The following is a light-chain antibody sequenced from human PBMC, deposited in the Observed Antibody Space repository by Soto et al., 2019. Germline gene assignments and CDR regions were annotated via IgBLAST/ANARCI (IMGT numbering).Light chain of an antibody. V-gene: IGKV3-15*01. CDR2: GAS. J-gene: IGKJ2*01. CDR3: QQYNNWPPYT. Sequence: EIVMTQSPATLSVSPGERATLSCRASQSVSSNLAWYQQKPGQAPRILIYGASTRAPGIPARFSGSGSGTEFTLTISSLQSEDCAVYYCQQYNNWPPYTFGQGTKLEIK. CDR1: QSVSSN.